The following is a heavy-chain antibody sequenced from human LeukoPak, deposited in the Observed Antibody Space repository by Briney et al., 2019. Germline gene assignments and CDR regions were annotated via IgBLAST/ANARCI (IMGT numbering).Heavy chain of an antibody. CDR2: ISGSGGST. J-gene: IGHJ4*02. Sequence: GGSLRLSCAASGFTFSSYATSWVRQAPGKGLEWVSAISGSGGSTYYADSVKGRFTISRDNSKNTLYLQMNSLRAEDTAVYYCTRIGRYCSSTSCYLPFDYWGQGTLVTVSS. D-gene: IGHD2-2*01. CDR3: TRIGRYCSSTSCYLPFDY. V-gene: IGHV3-23*01. CDR1: GFTFSSYA.